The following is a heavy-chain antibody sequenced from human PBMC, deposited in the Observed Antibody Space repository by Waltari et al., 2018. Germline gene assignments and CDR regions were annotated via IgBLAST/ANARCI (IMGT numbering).Heavy chain of an antibody. Sequence: QVQLQESGPGLVKPSETLSLTCAVSGSSISSGYYWGWIRQPPGKGLVWIGSIYHSGGTYYNPSLKSRVTISVDPSKNQFSLKLSSVTAADTAVYYCARDLIPSMIATFDYCGQGTLVTVSS. CDR2: IYHSGGT. CDR1: GSSISSGYY. J-gene: IGHJ4*02. D-gene: IGHD3-22*01. V-gene: IGHV4-38-2*02. CDR3: ARDLIPSMIATFDY.